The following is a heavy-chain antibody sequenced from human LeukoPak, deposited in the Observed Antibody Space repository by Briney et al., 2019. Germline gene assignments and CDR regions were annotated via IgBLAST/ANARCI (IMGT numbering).Heavy chain of an antibody. D-gene: IGHD1-26*01. J-gene: IGHJ4*02. Sequence: GGSLRLSCAASGFTFSSYAMSWVRRAPGKGLEWVSAISGSGGSTYYADSVKGRFAISRDNSKNTLYLQMNSLRAEDTAVYYCAKDIVGATIDYWGQGTLVTVSS. CDR2: ISGSGGST. CDR3: AKDIVGATIDY. CDR1: GFTFSSYA. V-gene: IGHV3-23*01.